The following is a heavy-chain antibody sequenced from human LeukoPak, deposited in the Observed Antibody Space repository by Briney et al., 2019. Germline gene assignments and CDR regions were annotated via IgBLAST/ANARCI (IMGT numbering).Heavy chain of an antibody. D-gene: IGHD6-13*01. CDR1: GFSMSSGSYY. CDR3: ARGSSSWYGGFDY. V-gene: IGHV4-61*09. J-gene: IGHJ4*02. CDR2: IYSSGST. Sequence: SETLSLTCTVSGFSMSSGSYYWTWIRQPAGKGLEWIGHIYSSGSTNYNPSLKRRVTMSVDTSKNQFSLKLTSVTAADTAVYSCARGSSSWYGGFDYWGQGTPVTVSS.